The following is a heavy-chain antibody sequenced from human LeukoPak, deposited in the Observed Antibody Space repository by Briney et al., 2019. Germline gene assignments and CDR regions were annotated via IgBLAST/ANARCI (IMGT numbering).Heavy chain of an antibody. D-gene: IGHD1-1*01. Sequence: PSETLSLTCTVSGGSISSYYWSWIRQPPGKGLEWIGYIYYSGTTNYNPSLKSRVTILLDTSKNQFSLNLRSVTAADTALYYCARDSGYPGGMDVWGQGTTVTVSS. CDR1: GGSISSYY. V-gene: IGHV4-59*01. CDR2: IYYSGTT. J-gene: IGHJ6*02. CDR3: ARDSGYPGGMDV.